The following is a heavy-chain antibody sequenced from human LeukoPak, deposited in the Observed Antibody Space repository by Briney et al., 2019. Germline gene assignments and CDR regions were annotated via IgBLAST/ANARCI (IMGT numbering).Heavy chain of an antibody. CDR1: GYTFTSNG. CDR2: ISAYTDNT. J-gene: IGHJ4*02. D-gene: IGHD4-23*01. CDR3: ARDLGGNSVQFDY. V-gene: IGHV1-18*01. Sequence: ASVKVSCKASGYTFTSNGISWVRQAPGQGLEWMGWISAYTDNTYYAQKFQGRVFMTTDTSTSTSYMELRSPRSDDTAVYYCARDLGGNSVQFDYWGQGTLVTVSS.